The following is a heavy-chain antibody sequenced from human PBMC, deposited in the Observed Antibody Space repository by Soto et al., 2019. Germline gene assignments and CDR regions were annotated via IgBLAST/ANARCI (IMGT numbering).Heavy chain of an antibody. J-gene: IGHJ4*02. CDR2: INPNSGGT. CDR1: GYTFTGYY. D-gene: IGHD3-10*01. Sequence: ASVKDSCKASGYTFTGYYMHWVRQAPGQGLEWMGWINPNSGGTNYAQKFQGRVTMTRDTSISTAYMELSRLRSDDTAVYYCARDLMVRGVIIARFGYWGQGTLVTVSS. V-gene: IGHV1-2*02. CDR3: ARDLMVRGVIIARFGY.